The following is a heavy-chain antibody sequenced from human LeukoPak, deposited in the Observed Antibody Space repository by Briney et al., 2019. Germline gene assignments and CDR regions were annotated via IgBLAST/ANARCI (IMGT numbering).Heavy chain of an antibody. D-gene: IGHD4-23*01. CDR1: GFTVSSSY. J-gene: IGHJ6*02. CDR3: ASRDYGGTSDPAPYYYYGMDV. CDR2: IYSGGST. V-gene: IGHV3-66*01. Sequence: GGSLRLSCAASGFTVSSSYMSWVRQAPGKGLEWVSLIYSGGSTYYADSVKGRFTISRDNSKNTLYLQMNSLRAEDTAVYYCASRDYGGTSDPAPYYYYGMDVWGQGTTVTVSS.